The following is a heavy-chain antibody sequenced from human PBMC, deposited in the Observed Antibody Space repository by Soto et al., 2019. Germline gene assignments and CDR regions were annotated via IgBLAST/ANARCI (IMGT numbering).Heavy chain of an antibody. CDR2: IYYSGST. D-gene: IGHD3-22*01. CDR1: GGSISSSSYY. Sequence: SETLSLTCTVSGGSISSSSYYWGWIRQPPGKGLEWIGSIYYSGSTYYNPSLKSRVTISVDTSKNQFSLKLSSVTAADTAVYYCARLTDRDTYYDSSGYFDYWGQGTMVTVYS. V-gene: IGHV4-39*01. CDR3: ARLTDRDTYYDSSGYFDY. J-gene: IGHJ4*02.